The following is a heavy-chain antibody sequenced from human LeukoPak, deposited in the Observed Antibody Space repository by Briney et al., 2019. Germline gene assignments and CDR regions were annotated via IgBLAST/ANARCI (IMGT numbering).Heavy chain of an antibody. D-gene: IGHD3-10*01. J-gene: IGHJ4*02. V-gene: IGHV3-30*04. CDR3: AKSSDY. CDR2: ISYDGSNK. Sequence: GGSLRLSCAASGFTFSSYAMHWVRQAPGKGLEWVAVISYDGSNKYYADSVKGRFTISRDNSKNTLYLQMNSLRAEDTAVYYCAKSSDYWGQGTLVTVSS. CDR1: GFTFSSYA.